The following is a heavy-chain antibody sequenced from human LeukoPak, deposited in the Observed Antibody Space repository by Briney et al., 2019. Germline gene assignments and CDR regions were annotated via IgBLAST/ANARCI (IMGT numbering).Heavy chain of an antibody. V-gene: IGHV1-69*05. CDR2: IIPIFGTA. D-gene: IGHD2-2*01. Sequence: ASVKVSCKASGGTFSSYAISWVRQAPGQGLEWMGGIIPIFGTANYAQKFQGRVTITTDESTSTAYMELSSLRSEDTAVYYCAREVVRDIVVVPAAMRGWFDPWGQGTLVTVSS. CDR3: AREVVRDIVVVPAAMRGWFDP. J-gene: IGHJ5*02. CDR1: GGTFSSYA.